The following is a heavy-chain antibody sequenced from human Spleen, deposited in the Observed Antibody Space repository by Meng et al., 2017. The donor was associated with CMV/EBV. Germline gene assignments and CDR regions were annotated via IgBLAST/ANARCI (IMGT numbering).Heavy chain of an antibody. D-gene: IGHD6-19*01. Sequence: LSLTCAASGFTFSSYGMHWVRQAPGKGLEWVAFIRYDGNNKYYADSVKGRFTISRDNSQNTLYLQINSLRPEDTAVYWCAKEGYSSGWYFDHWGQGTLVTVS. CDR2: IRYDGNNK. J-gene: IGHJ4*02. CDR3: AKEGYSSGWYFDH. CDR1: GFTFSSYG. V-gene: IGHV3-30*02.